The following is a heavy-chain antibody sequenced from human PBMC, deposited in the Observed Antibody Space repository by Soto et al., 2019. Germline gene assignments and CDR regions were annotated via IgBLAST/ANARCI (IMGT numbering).Heavy chain of an antibody. J-gene: IGHJ3*02. CDR1: AGSFSGYY. V-gene: IGHV4-34*01. Sequence: SETLSLTCAVYAGSFSGYYWSWIRQPPGKGLEWIGEINHSGSTNYNPSLKSRVTISVDTSKNQFSLKLSSVTAADTAVYYCARHHSSSWYNAFDIWGQGIMVTVS. CDR3: ARHHSSSWYNAFDI. D-gene: IGHD6-13*01. CDR2: INHSGST.